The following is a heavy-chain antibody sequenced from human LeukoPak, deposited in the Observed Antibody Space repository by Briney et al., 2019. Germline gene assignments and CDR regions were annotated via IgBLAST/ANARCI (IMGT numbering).Heavy chain of an antibody. J-gene: IGHJ4*02. V-gene: IGHV3-30*18. CDR2: ISYDGSNK. CDR1: GFTFSSYG. Sequence: GRSLRLSCAASGFTFSSYGMHWVRQAPGKGLEWVAVISYDGSNKYYADSVKGRFTISRDNSKNTLYLQMNSLRAEDTAVYYCAKDGGGYCSGGSCYPGRLDYWGQGTLVTASS. D-gene: IGHD2-15*01. CDR3: AKDGGGYCSGGSCYPGRLDY.